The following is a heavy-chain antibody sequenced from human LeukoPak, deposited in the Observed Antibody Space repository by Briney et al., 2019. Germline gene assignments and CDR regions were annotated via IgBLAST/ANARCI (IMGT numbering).Heavy chain of an antibody. CDR2: VSRTGSTK. V-gene: IGHV3-23*01. Sequence: GGSLRLSCVASGFTFSSFALDWVRQAPGRGLEWISVVSRTGSTKYYADSVKGRFTVSRDNSKNTVYLQMNSLRVDDTAVYYCARTMVQGVIITSYFDYWGQGTLVTVSS. CDR1: GFTFSSFA. D-gene: IGHD3-10*01. J-gene: IGHJ4*02. CDR3: ARTMVQGVIITSYFDY.